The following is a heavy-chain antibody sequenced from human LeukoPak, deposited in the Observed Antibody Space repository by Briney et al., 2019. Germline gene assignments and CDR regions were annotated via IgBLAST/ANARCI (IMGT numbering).Heavy chain of an antibody. Sequence: GGPLGLSVPAPGLTVRGNSITWFGQAPGRGLDWVSLIYSGGTTYYADSVKGRFTISRDNSKNTLYLQMNSLRAEDTAVYYCARRAGGYSHPYDYWGQGILVTVSS. V-gene: IGHV3-53*01. D-gene: IGHD4-23*01. J-gene: IGHJ4*02. CDR1: GLTVRGNS. CDR3: ARRAGGYSHPYDY. CDR2: IYSGGTT.